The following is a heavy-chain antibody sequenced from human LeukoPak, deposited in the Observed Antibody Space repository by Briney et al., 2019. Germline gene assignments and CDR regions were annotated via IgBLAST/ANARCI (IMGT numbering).Heavy chain of an antibody. D-gene: IGHD5-18*01. CDR1: GFTFSSYA. CDR3: AKARGYSYGPFDYYFDY. CDR2: ISGSGGST. Sequence: GGSLRLSCAASGFTFSSYAMSWVRQAPGKGLEWVLAISGSGGSTYYADSVKGRFTISRDNSKNTLYLQMNSLRAEDTAVYYCAKARGYSYGPFDYYFDYWGQGTLVTVSS. J-gene: IGHJ4*02. V-gene: IGHV3-23*01.